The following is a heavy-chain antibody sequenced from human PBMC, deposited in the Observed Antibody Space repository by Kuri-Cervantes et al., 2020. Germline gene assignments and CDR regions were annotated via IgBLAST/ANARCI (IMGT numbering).Heavy chain of an antibody. V-gene: IGHV3-53*01. J-gene: IGHJ4*02. CDR2: LYSDATT. D-gene: IGHD6-13*01. Sequence: GGSLRLSCAASGFTFSGYSMSWVRQAPGKGLEWVSVLYSDATTYYADSVKGRFTISRDNSRNTLYLQMKSLRAEDTAVYFCARFYGSSWFGLDWGQGTLVTVSS. CDR3: ARFYGSSWFGLD. CDR1: GFTFSGYS.